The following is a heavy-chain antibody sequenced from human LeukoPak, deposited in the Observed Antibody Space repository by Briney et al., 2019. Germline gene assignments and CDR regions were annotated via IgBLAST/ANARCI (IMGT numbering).Heavy chain of an antibody. J-gene: IGHJ4*02. Sequence: GGSLRLSCAASGFTVRSNCMGWVRQAPGKGLEWVSFITSGGGTNHADSVKGRFTISRDNSKNTLYLQMNSLRVEDTAVYYCARVASDGNGWYHFDYWGQGTLVTVSS. V-gene: IGHV3-53*01. CDR3: ARVASDGNGWYHFDY. CDR2: ITSGGGT. D-gene: IGHD6-19*01. CDR1: GFTVRSNC.